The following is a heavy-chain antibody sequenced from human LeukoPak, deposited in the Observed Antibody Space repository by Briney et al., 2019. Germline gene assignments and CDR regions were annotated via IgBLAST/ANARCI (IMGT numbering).Heavy chain of an antibody. Sequence: SGGSLRLSCAASGFTFDDYAMHWVRQAPGKGLEWVSLISWDGGSTYYADSVKGRFTISRDNSKNSLYLQMNSLRAEDTALYYCAKDRGSYYDGADYWGQGTLVTVSS. CDR2: ISWDGGST. V-gene: IGHV3-43D*03. CDR1: GFTFDDYA. D-gene: IGHD1-26*01. J-gene: IGHJ4*02. CDR3: AKDRGSYYDGADY.